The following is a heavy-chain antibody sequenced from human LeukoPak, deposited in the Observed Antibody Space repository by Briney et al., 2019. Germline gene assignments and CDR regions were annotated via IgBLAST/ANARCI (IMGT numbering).Heavy chain of an antibody. V-gene: IGHV4-34*01. J-gene: IGHJ6*02. Sequence: SETLSLTCAVYGVSFSDYYWSWIRQPPGKGLEWIGEINHSGSTNYNPSLKSRVTISVDTSKNQFSLKLSSVTAADTAVYYCASSSSYYYGMDVWGQGTTVTVSS. CDR3: ASSSSYYYGMDV. D-gene: IGHD6-6*01. CDR2: INHSGST. CDR1: GVSFSDYY.